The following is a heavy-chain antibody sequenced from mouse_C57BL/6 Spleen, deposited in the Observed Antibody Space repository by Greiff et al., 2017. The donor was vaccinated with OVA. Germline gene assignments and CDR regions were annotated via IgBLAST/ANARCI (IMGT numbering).Heavy chain of an antibody. D-gene: IGHD1-1*01. Sequence: VQLQESGPGLVQPSQRLSITCTVSGFSLTSYGVHWVRQSPGKGLEWLGVIWSGGSTDYNAAFISRLSISKDNSKSQVFFKMNSLQADDTAIYYCASLITTDFDYWGQGTTLTVSS. CDR3: ASLITTDFDY. J-gene: IGHJ2*01. CDR2: IWSGGST. CDR1: GFSLTSYG. V-gene: IGHV2-2*01.